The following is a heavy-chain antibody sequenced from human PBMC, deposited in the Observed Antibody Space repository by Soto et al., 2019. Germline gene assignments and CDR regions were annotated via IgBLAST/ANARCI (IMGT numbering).Heavy chain of an antibody. V-gene: IGHV3-23*01. CDR2: ISGSGGST. CDR1: GFTFSSYA. Sequence: LRLSCAASGFTFSSYAMICVRQAPVRGLEWVSAISGSGGSTYYADSVKGRFTISRDNSKNTLYLQMNSLRAEDTAVYYCAKDQGRVVVITTFDYWGQGTLVTVSS. J-gene: IGHJ4*02. D-gene: IGHD3-22*01. CDR3: AKDQGRVVVITTFDY.